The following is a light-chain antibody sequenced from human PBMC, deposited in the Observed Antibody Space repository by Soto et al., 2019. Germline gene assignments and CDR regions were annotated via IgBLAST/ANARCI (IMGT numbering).Light chain of an antibody. Sequence: EVVLTQSPGALSLSPGDRATLSCRASQPVSSDFLAWYQHKPGQAPRLLIYSVSNRATGIPDRFSGSGSGTDFTLTSSRLEPEDFSVYYCQQYGRTMWTFGQGTKVEIK. CDR2: SVS. J-gene: IGKJ1*01. CDR1: QPVSSDF. CDR3: QQYGRTMWT. V-gene: IGKV3-20*01.